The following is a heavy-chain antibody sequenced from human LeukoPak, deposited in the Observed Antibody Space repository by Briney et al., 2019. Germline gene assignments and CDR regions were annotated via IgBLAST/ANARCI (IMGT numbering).Heavy chain of an antibody. J-gene: IGHJ4*02. CDR2: ISVYNGNT. D-gene: IGHD6-13*01. CDR1: GYTFTSYG. V-gene: IGHV1-18*04. CDR3: ARAGSIAAAADFDY. Sequence: ASVKVSCKASGYTFTSYGITWVRQAPGQGLEWMGWISVYNGNTNYAQKLQGRVTMTTDTSTSTAYMELRSLRSDDTAVYYCARAGSIAAAADFDYWGQGTLVTVSS.